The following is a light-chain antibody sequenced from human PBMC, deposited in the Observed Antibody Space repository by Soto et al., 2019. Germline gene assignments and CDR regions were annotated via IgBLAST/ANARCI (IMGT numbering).Light chain of an antibody. CDR2: KAS. Sequence: DIQMTQSPSTLSASVGDRVTITCRASQSIRSWLAWYQQKPGKAPKLLIYKASSLQRGVPSRFSGSGSGTEFTLTISSLQAADFATYYCQQCNTYSFGGGTKVEIK. CDR1: QSIRSW. V-gene: IGKV1-5*03. J-gene: IGKJ4*01. CDR3: QQCNTYS.